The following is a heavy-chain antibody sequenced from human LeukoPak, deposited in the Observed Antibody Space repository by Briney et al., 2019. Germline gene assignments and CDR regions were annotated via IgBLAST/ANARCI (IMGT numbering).Heavy chain of an antibody. CDR2: ISYSGTN. D-gene: IGHD7-27*01. J-gene: IGHJ5*02. Sequence: SETLSLTCTVSGGSVSSSSYYWGWIRQPPGKGLEWIGSISYSGTNYNNPSLKSRVSILIDTSKNQFSVKLTSVTAADTAMYYCASLGTLRSWGQGTLVTVPS. CDR1: GGSVSSSSYY. V-gene: IGHV4-39*01. CDR3: ASLGTLRS.